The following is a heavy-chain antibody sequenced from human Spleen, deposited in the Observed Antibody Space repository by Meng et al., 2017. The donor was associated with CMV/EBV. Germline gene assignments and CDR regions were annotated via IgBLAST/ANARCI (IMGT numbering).Heavy chain of an antibody. J-gene: IGHJ4*02. CDR2: IIPIFGTA. D-gene: IGHD6-6*01. CDR1: GGTFSTYA. Sequence: CKASGGTFSTYALNWVRQAPGQGLEWMGGIIPIFGTANYAQMFQGRVTITTDESTRTAYMELSSLRCEDTAVYYCATPGGSSSGYFDYWGQGTLVTVSS. V-gene: IGHV1-69*05. CDR3: ATPGGSSSGYFDY.